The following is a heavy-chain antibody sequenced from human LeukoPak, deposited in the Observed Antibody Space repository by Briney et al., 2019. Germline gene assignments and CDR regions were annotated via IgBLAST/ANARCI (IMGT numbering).Heavy chain of an antibody. CDR3: ARDIEGFGELFFDY. Sequence: PSETLSLTCAVSGDSISSSYWWSWVRQPPGKGLEWIGEIYHSGSTNYNPSLKSRVTISVDKSKNQFSLKLTSVTAADTAVYYCARDIEGFGELFFDYWGQGTLVTVSS. CDR1: GDSISSSYW. CDR2: IYHSGST. V-gene: IGHV4-4*02. J-gene: IGHJ4*02. D-gene: IGHD3-10*01.